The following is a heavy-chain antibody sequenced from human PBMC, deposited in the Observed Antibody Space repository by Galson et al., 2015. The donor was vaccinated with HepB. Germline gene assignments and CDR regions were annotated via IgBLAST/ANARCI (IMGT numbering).Heavy chain of an antibody. CDR1: GGSFSGWH. D-gene: IGHD1-14*01. CDR2: INYRGDI. V-gene: IGHV4-34*01. Sequence: SETLSLTCAVYGGSFSGWHWLWIRQFPGKGLEWVGEINYRGDIHYNPSLKSRVVVSVDTSKRHFSLMMTSVTAADTAVYYCGSWAPPESVDYWGQGTLVTVSS. J-gene: IGHJ4*02. CDR3: GSWAPPESVDY.